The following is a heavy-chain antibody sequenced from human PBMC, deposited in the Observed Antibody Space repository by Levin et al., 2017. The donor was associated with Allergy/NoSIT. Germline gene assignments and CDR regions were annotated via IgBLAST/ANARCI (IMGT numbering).Heavy chain of an antibody. CDR1: GFSFSSIGVG. CDR2: IYWDGDV. D-gene: IGHD3-10*01. V-gene: IGHV2-5*02. CDR3: AVYNYYDSGTYYHYFDH. Sequence: ASGPTLVKPTQTLTLTCSFSGFSFSSIGVGVGWIRQPPGKALEWLAHIYWDGDVRYRTSLKSRLTVTKDTSKNQVVLTLANADPVDSATYYCAVYNYYDSGTYYHYFDHWGPGTLVTVSS. J-gene: IGHJ4*02.